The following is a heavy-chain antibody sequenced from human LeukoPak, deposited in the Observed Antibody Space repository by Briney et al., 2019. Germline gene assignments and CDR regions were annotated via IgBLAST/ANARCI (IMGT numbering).Heavy chain of an antibody. CDR2: ISGSGSST. D-gene: IGHD7-27*01. CDR1: GFTFSTYA. Sequence: GGSLRLSCAASGFTFSTYAMSWVRQAPGKGLEWVSVISGSGSSTYYADSVEGRFTISRDNSKNTLYLQMNSLRAEDTAVYYCARDWGHFDYWGQGTLVTVSS. CDR3: ARDWGHFDY. V-gene: IGHV3-23*01. J-gene: IGHJ4*02.